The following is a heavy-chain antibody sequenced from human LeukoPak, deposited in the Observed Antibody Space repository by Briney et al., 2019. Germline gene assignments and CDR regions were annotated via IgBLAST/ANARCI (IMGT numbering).Heavy chain of an antibody. Sequence: SQTLSLTCAISGDSVSSNSATWNWIWQSPARGLEWQGRTYYRSKWYNEYAPSVKGRIAFNRDTNKNQFSLQLNSVTPEDTAVYYCARGVSRYFDYWGQGTLVAVSS. CDR3: ARGVSRYFDY. CDR2: TYYRSKWYN. V-gene: IGHV6-1*01. J-gene: IGHJ4*02. CDR1: GDSVSSNSAT. D-gene: IGHD5/OR15-5a*01.